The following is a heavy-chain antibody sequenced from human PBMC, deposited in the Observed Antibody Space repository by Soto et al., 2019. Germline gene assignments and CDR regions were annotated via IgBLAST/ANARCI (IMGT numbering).Heavy chain of an antibody. Sequence: SETLSLTCTVSGGSIGSYHWSWVRQPPGKGLEWIASVYYTGTTNYNPSLGSRVTNSIDAPGNRFSMEITSVTAADTAIYYCARDTVLTGMFDFWGQGTLVTVSS. CDR2: VYYTGTT. CDR1: GGSIGSYH. V-gene: IGHV4-59*01. D-gene: IGHD4-17*01. CDR3: ARDTVLTGMFDF. J-gene: IGHJ4*02.